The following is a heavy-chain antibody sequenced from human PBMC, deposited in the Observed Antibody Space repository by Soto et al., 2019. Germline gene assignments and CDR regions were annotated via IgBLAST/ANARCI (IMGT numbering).Heavy chain of an antibody. V-gene: IGHV4-61*01. CDR3: ARDDRMPIDIGGYYYYGMDV. Sequence: ETLSLTCTVSGGSVSGFSYYWSWIRQPPGKGLEWLGYVYSGGGTNYNPSLKSRVTISVDTSKNQFSLMLSSVTAADTAVYYCARDDRMPIDIGGYYYYGMDVWGQGTTGT. CDR2: VYSGGGT. D-gene: IGHD1-26*01. CDR1: GGSVSGFSYY. J-gene: IGHJ6*02.